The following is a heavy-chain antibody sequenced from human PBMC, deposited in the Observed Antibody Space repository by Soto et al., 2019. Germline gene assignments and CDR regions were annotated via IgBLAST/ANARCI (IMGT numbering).Heavy chain of an antibody. CDR3: ARGSLYHDSSAYSEYFQH. Sequence: SETLSLTCTVSGGSISSYYWSWIRQPPGWGLEWIRYIYYRGRTNYHPSLKTRVTISVDTSKNPFSLKLSSVTAADTAVYYCARGSLYHDSSAYSEYFQHWGQGTLVTVSS. V-gene: IGHV4-59*01. CDR2: IYYRGRT. CDR1: GGSISSYY. J-gene: IGHJ1*01. D-gene: IGHD3-22*01.